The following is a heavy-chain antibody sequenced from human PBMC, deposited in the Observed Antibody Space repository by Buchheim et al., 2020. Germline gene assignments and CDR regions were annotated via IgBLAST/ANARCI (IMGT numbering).Heavy chain of an antibody. CDR3: ARNYHDTDY. Sequence: QVQLVESGGGVVQPGMSLRLSCAASGFSFSSYAMHWVRQAPGKGLEWVALIWYDGSNKYYADSVKGRFTISRDNSNNTLFLQMNSLRAEDTALYYCARNYHDTDYWGQGTL. D-gene: IGHD3-22*01. J-gene: IGHJ4*02. CDR2: IWYDGSNK. CDR1: GFSFSSYA. V-gene: IGHV3-33*01.